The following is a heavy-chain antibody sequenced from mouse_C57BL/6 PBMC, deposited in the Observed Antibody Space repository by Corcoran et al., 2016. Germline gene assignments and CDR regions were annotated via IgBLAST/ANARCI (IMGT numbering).Heavy chain of an antibody. J-gene: IGHJ3*01. CDR3: GRREGIYYGYVFAY. Sequence: VQLQQSGPELVKPGASVKKSCKASGYTFTDYSINWVKQRPGQGLEWSGWIFPGSGSTYYNEQFKGKATLTVDKSSSTAYMLLSSLTSVDSAVYFCGRREGIYYGYVFAYWGQGTLVTVSA. D-gene: IGHD2-2*01. CDR2: IFPGSGST. CDR1: GYTFTDYS. V-gene: IGHV1-75*01.